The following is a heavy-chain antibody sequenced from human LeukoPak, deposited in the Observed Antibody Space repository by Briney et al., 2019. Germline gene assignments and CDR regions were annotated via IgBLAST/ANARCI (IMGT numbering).Heavy chain of an antibody. Sequence: PGRSLRLSCAASGFTFSSYGMHWVRQAPGKGLEWVALISFDGSNRYYADSVKGRFTISRDNSKNTLYLQMNSLRAEDTAVYYCAKPPEVGATVGYFDYWGQGTLVTVSS. CDR1: GFTFSSYG. V-gene: IGHV3-30*18. D-gene: IGHD1-26*01. CDR2: ISFDGSNR. J-gene: IGHJ4*02. CDR3: AKPPEVGATVGYFDY.